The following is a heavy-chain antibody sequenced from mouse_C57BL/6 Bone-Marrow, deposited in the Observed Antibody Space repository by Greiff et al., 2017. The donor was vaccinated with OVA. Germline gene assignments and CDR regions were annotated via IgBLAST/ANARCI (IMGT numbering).Heavy chain of an antibody. J-gene: IGHJ2*01. D-gene: IGHD2-4*01. CDR3: ARSPSLYYDCDDAFDY. Sequence: QVQLQQPGAELVKPGASVKLSCKASGYTFTSYWMQWVKQRPGQGLEWIGEIDPSDCYTNYNQKFKGQATLTVATSSSTSYMQLSSLTSEDSAVYYCARSPSLYYDCDDAFDYWGQGTTLTVSS. V-gene: IGHV1-50*01. CDR2: IDPSDCYT. CDR1: GYTFTSYW.